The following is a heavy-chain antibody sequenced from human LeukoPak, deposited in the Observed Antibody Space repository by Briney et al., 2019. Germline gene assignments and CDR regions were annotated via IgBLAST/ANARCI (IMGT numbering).Heavy chain of an antibody. D-gene: IGHD3-22*01. V-gene: IGHV3-21*05. CDR2: ISSSGSYS. CDR1: GFTFSSST. Sequence: GGSLRLSCAASGFTFSSSTMNWVRQAPGKGLEWVSYISSSGSYSNYADSVKGRFTISRDNAKNSLYLQLNSLRAEDTALFYCARMYYYDSSGRHFDYWGQGTLVTVSS. J-gene: IGHJ4*02. CDR3: ARMYYYDSSGRHFDY.